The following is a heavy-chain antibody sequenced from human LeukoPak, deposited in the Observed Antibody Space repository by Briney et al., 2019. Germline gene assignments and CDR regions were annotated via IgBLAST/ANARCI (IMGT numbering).Heavy chain of an antibody. CDR2: ISYEGSNK. Sequence: GGSLRLSCAAAGFAFSSYAMHWVRQAPGKGLEWVAVISYEGSNKYYADSVKGRFTISRDNSKNTLYLQMNSLRAEDTAVYYCARDRVPSDIVVVPAKHYGMDVWGQGTTVTVSS. V-gene: IGHV3-30-3*01. CDR1: GFAFSSYA. D-gene: IGHD2-2*01. CDR3: ARDRVPSDIVVVPAKHYGMDV. J-gene: IGHJ6*02.